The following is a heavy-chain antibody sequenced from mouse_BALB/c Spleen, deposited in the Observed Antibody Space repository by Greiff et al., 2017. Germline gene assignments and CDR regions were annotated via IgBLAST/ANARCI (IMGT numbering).Heavy chain of an antibody. D-gene: IGHD2-3*01. V-gene: IGHV10-1*02. CDR2: IRSKSNNYAT. CDR1: GFTFNTYA. J-gene: IGHJ4*01. CDR3: VIYDGYYYAMDY. Sequence: VQLKESGGGLVQPKGSLKLSCAASGFTFNTYAMNWVRQAPGKGLEWVARIRSKSNNYATYYADSVKDRFTISRDDSQSMLYLQMNNLKTEDTAMYYCVIYDGYYYAMDYWGQGTSVTVSS.